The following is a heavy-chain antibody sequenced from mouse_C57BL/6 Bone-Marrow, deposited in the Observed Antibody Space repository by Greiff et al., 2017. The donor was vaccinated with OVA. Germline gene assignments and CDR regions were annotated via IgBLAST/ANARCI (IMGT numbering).Heavy chain of an antibody. Sequence: QVQLQQSGAELARPGASVKLSCKASGYTFTSYGISWVKQRTGQGLEWIGEIYPRSGNTYYNEKFKGKATLTADKSSSTAYMELRSLTSEDSAVYFCARWTVVGGDFDYWGQGTTLTVSS. CDR2: IYPRSGNT. CDR3: ARWTVVGGDFDY. V-gene: IGHV1-81*01. CDR1: GYTFTSYG. D-gene: IGHD1-1*01. J-gene: IGHJ2*01.